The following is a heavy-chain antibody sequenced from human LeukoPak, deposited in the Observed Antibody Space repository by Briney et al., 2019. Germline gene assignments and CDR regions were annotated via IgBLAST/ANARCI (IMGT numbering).Heavy chain of an antibody. J-gene: IGHJ6*04. CDR2: IKQDGSEK. CDR1: GFPFRNYW. Sequence: GSLRLSCAASGFPFRNYWMTWVRQAPGKGLEWVANIKQDGSEKYYVDSVKGRLTISRDNAKNSLYLQMNSLRGEDTAVYYCARDPRGFTFVGMDVWGKGTTVTVSS. V-gene: IGHV3-7*01. D-gene: IGHD3-16*01. CDR3: ARDPRGFTFVGMDV.